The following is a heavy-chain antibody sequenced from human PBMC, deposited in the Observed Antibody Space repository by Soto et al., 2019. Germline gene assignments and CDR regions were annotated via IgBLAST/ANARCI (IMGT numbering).Heavy chain of an antibody. D-gene: IGHD1-26*01. Sequence: QLQLQESGPGLVKSSETLSLTCTVSGGSISSSSYYWGWIRQSPGKGLVWIGSIYYSGNTYYNPSLKSGVTLSLDTSKNQFSLKLSSVTAADTAVYYWASVVGAITRFGYWGQGPLVTVSS. CDR2: IYYSGNT. CDR1: GGSISSSSYY. J-gene: IGHJ4*02. CDR3: ASVVGAITRFGY. V-gene: IGHV4-39*01.